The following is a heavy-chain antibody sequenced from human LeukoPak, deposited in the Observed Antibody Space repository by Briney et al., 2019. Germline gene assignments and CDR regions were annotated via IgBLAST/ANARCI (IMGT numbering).Heavy chain of an antibody. Sequence: GGSLRLSCVDSGFTFSSHWMSWVRQAPGKGLEWVANINQGEGEKYYVDSVKGRFTISRDNAKKSLFLQMNSLRAEDTAVHYCARGRWSVTGGVSGWFDPWGQGTLVTVSS. V-gene: IGHV3-7*04. CDR1: GFTFSSHW. CDR2: INQGEGEK. CDR3: ARGRWSVTGGVSGWFDP. J-gene: IGHJ5*02. D-gene: IGHD6-19*01.